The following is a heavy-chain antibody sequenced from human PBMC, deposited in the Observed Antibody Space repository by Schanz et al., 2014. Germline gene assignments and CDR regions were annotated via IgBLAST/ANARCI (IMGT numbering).Heavy chain of an antibody. CDR3: ARGGYSSGWYDRDIAHFDY. V-gene: IGHV1-18*01. CDR2: ISTFRNEDT. J-gene: IGHJ4*02. D-gene: IGHD6-19*01. Sequence: QVQLVQSGAEVKKPGASVKVSCKASGYTFTSHGISWVRQAPGQGPEFMGWISTFRNEDTNSAQRFQGRLTMTTDTSTSTAYMELRSLRSDDTAVYYCARGGYSSGWYDRDIAHFDYWGQGTLVTVSS. CDR1: GYTFTSHG.